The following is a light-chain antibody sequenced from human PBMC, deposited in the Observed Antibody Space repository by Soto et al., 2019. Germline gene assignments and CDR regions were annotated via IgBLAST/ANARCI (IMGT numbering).Light chain of an antibody. V-gene: IGKV3-15*01. J-gene: IGKJ4*01. Sequence: EIVMTQSPATLSVSPGERATLSCRASHRVSSYLAWYQQKPGQAPRLLIYGASTRATGIPARFSGSGSGTEFTLTISSLQSEHFAVYYCQQYNNWPLTFGAGTKVDIK. CDR2: GAS. CDR3: QQYNNWPLT. CDR1: HRVSSY.